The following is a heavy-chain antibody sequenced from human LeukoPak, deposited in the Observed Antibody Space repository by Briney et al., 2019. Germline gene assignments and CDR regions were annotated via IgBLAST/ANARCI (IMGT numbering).Heavy chain of an antibody. V-gene: IGHV4-59*01. D-gene: IGHD6-6*01. J-gene: IGHJ5*02. Sequence: SETLSLTCTVSGGSISSYYWSWIRQPPGKGLEWIGYIYYSGGTNYNPSLKSRVTISVDTSKNQFSLKLTSVTAADTAVYYCARDQAPRYSSSSGRWFDPWGQGTLVTVPS. CDR3: ARDQAPRYSSSSGRWFDP. CDR1: GGSISSYY. CDR2: IYYSGGT.